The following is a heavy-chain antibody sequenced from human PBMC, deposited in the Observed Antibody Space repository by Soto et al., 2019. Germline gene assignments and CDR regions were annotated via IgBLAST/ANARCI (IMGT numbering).Heavy chain of an antibody. Sequence: PSETLSLTCTVSGGSISSAAYCWSWIRQSPDKGLEWIGHIYDGGTTYSSPSLKGRVTISADTSETQFSLKLSSVSAADTAVYYCARGPSGDKIDYSGQAIQVTVSS. J-gene: IGHJ4*02. CDR2: IYDGGTT. D-gene: IGHD7-27*01. CDR1: GGSISSAAYC. V-gene: IGHV4-30-4*01. CDR3: ARGPSGDKIDY.